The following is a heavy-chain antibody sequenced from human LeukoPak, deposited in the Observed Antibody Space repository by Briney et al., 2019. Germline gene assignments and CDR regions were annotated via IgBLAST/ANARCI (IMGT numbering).Heavy chain of an antibody. CDR1: GYTFTGYY. CDR2: INLNSGGT. Sequence: ASVKVSCKASGYTFTGYYMHWVRQAPGQGLEWMGWINLNSGGTNYAQKFQGRVTMTRDTSISTVYMELSSLKSDDTAVYYCARGHQVTYAGSSPLFAYWGQGILVTVSS. D-gene: IGHD2-2*01. V-gene: IGHV1-2*02. J-gene: IGHJ4*02. CDR3: ARGHQVTYAGSSPLFAY.